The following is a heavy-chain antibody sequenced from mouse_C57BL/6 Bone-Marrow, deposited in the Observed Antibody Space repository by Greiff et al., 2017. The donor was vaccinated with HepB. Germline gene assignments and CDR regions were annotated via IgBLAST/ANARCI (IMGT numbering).Heavy chain of an antibody. J-gene: IGHJ4*01. Sequence: LVEPGASVKIPCKASGYTFTDYNMDWVKQSHGKSLEWIGDINPNNGGTIYNQKFKGKATLTVDKSSSTAYMELRSLTSEDTAVYYCARSGLRLPYYYAMDYWGQGTSVTVSS. CDR2: INPNNGGT. CDR3: ARSGLRLPYYYAMDY. CDR1: GYTFTDYN. D-gene: IGHD3-2*02. V-gene: IGHV1-18*01.